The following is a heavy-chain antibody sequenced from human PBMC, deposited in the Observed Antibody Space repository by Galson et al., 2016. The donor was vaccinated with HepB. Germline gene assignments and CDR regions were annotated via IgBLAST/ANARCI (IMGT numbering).Heavy chain of an antibody. V-gene: IGHV2-5*02. CDR2: IYWDDDK. CDR1: GFSLSRSGAG. D-gene: IGHD3-16*01. J-gene: IGHJ4*02. CDR3: AHRHSFQYNHYVSGTLTYFDY. Sequence: PALVKPTQTLTLTCTFSGFSLSRSGAGVGWIRQPPGKALEWLALIYWDDDKHYSPSLKSRLPITKDTSKNQVVLKMANMDPVDTATYYCAHRHSFQYNHYVSGTLTYFDYWGQGTLVTVSS.